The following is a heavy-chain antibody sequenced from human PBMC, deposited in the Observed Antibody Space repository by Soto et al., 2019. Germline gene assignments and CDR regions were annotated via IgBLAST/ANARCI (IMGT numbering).Heavy chain of an antibody. D-gene: IGHD1-7*01. CDR2: INAGNGNT. V-gene: IGHV1-3*01. J-gene: IGHJ4*02. CDR3: ARVGLELRGPFDY. Sequence: GGSLRLSCAASAVTFTGFGMHWVRQVPGQGLEWMGWINAGNGNTKYAQKFQDRVTMTRDTSASTVYMELSSLRSEDTAVYYCARVGLELRGPFDYWGQGTLVTVSS. CDR1: AVTFTGFG.